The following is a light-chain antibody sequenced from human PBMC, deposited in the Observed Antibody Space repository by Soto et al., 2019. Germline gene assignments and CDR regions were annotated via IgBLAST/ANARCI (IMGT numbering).Light chain of an antibody. J-gene: IGKJ1*01. Sequence: DIQMTQSPSTLSASVGDRVTITCRASQSISSWLAWYQQKPGKAPKLLIYDASSLESGVPSRFSGSGSGTEFTLTISSLQPDDFATYYCQQYNSYSSSTCCQGTKLDIK. CDR2: DAS. CDR3: QQYNSYSSST. V-gene: IGKV1-5*01. CDR1: QSISSW.